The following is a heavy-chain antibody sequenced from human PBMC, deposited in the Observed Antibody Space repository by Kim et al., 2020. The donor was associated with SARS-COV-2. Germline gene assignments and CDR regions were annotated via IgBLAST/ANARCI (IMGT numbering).Heavy chain of an antibody. V-gene: IGHV4-59*01. CDR3: ARARYNWNDSYWYFDL. J-gene: IGHJ2*01. D-gene: IGHD1-20*01. Sequence: SETLSLTCTVSGGSISSYYWSWIRQPPGKGLEWIGYIYYSGSTNYNPSLKSRVTISVDTSKNQFSLKLSSVTAADTAVYYCARARYNWNDSYWYFDLWGRGTLVTVSS. CDR2: IYYSGST. CDR1: GGSISSYY.